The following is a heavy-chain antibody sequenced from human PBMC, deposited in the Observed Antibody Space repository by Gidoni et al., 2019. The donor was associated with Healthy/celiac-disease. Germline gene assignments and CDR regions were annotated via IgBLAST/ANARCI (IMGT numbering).Heavy chain of an antibody. J-gene: IGHJ3*02. Sequence: QITLKESGPTLVKPTQTLTLTCTFSGFSLSTSGVGVGWIRQPPGKALEWLALIYWDDDKRYSPSLKSRLTITKDTSKNQVVLTMTNMDPVDTATYYCARRLRITMVRGVITALDAFDIWGQGTMVTVSS. CDR2: IYWDDDK. V-gene: IGHV2-5*02. CDR3: ARRLRITMVRGVITALDAFDI. CDR1: GFSLSTSGVG. D-gene: IGHD3-10*01.